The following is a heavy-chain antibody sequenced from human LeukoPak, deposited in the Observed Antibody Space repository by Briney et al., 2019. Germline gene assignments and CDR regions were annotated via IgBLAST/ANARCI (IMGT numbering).Heavy chain of an antibody. J-gene: IGHJ3*02. CDR3: AAEGRIAAEVAFDI. CDR2: IQYDGSNK. D-gene: IGHD6-13*01. CDR1: GFTFSSHG. V-gene: IGHV3-30*02. Sequence: GGTLRLSCAASGFTFSSHGMHWVRQAPGKGLEWVAFIQYDGSNKKYADAVKGRFTISRDNSKNTLYLQMNSLRAEDTAVYYCAAEGRIAAEVAFDIWGQGTMVTVSS.